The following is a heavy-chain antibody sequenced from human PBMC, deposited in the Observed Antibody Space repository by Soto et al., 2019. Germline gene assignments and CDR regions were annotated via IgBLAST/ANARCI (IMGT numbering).Heavy chain of an antibody. CDR3: ARLLYYYDTSGYLFDP. V-gene: IGHV3-30*07. J-gene: IGHJ5*02. Sequence: PGGSLRLSCAASGFTFRSYAMDWVRQAPGKGLEWVAVISYDGTNKYYADSVKGRFIISRDNAKNSLYLQMNNLRAEDTAVYYCARLLYYYDTSGYLFDPWGQGTLVTVSS. CDR1: GFTFRSYA. CDR2: ISYDGTNK. D-gene: IGHD3-22*01.